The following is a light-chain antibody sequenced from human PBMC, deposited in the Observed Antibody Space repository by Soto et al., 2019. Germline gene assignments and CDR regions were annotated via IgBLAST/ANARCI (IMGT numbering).Light chain of an antibody. CDR3: QQRTSWPPWT. J-gene: IGKJ1*01. V-gene: IGKV3-15*01. Sequence: EVVMTQSPATLSVSPGERVTLSCRASQSVRSNLAWYQQKPGQSPRLLIYGASTRATGIPARFSGSGSGTEFTLTISSLEPEDFAVYYCQQRTSWPPWTFGQGTKVEIK. CDR1: QSVRSN. CDR2: GAS.